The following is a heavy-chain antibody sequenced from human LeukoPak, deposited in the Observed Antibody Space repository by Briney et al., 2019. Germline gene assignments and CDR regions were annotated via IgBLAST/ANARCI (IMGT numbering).Heavy chain of an antibody. D-gene: IGHD2-21*02. J-gene: IGHJ4*02. CDR2: IYYSGST. Sequence: SETLSLTCTVSGGSISSGDYYWSWIRQPPGKDLEWIGYIYYSGSTYYNPSPKSRVTISVDTSKNQFSLKLSSVTAADTAVYYCARASCGGDCLDYWGQGTLVTVSS. CDR3: ARASCGGDCLDY. V-gene: IGHV4-30-4*01. CDR1: GGSISSGDYY.